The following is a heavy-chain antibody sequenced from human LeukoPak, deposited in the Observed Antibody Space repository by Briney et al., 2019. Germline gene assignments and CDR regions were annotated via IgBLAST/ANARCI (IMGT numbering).Heavy chain of an antibody. CDR2: IYYSGST. CDR3: AREIMVRGVILGFDY. V-gene: IGHV4-31*03. J-gene: IGHJ4*02. Sequence: SEPLSLTCTVSGGSISSGGYYWSWIRQHPGKGLEWIGYIYYSGSTYYNPSLKSRVTISVDTSKKQFSLKLSSVTAADTAVYYCAREIMVRGVILGFDYWGEGTLVTVSS. D-gene: IGHD3-10*01. CDR1: GGSISSGGYY.